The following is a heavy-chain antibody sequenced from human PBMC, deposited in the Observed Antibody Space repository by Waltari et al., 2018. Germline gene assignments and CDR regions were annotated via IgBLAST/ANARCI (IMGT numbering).Heavy chain of an antibody. CDR3: AKARGGFWEPGYMDV. J-gene: IGHJ6*03. V-gene: IGHV3-30*18. D-gene: IGHD3-3*01. CDR2: ISDDGSNK. Sequence: QVQLVESGGGVVQPGRSLRLSCAASGFTFSSYGMHWVRQAPGKGVGGVAVISDDGSNKYYASSVKGRFPISRDKSKNPLYLQMNSLGAEDTAGYYCAKARGGFWEPGYMDVWGKGTTVTVSS. CDR1: GFTFSSYG.